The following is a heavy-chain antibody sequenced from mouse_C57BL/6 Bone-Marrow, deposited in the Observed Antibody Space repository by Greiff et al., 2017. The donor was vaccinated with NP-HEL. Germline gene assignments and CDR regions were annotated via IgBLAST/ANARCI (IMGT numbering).Heavy chain of an antibody. D-gene: IGHD1-1*01. CDR1: GYTFTSYW. CDR2: IYPGSGST. CDR3: ARFHPSYYYGSSYDY. J-gene: IGHJ2*01. Sequence: QVQLQQPGAELVKPGASVKMSCKASGYTFTSYWITWVKQRPGQGLEWIGDIYPGSGSTNYNEKFKSKATLTVDNSYSTAYMQLSSLTSEDSAVYYCARFHPSYYYGSSYDYWGQGTTLTVSS. V-gene: IGHV1-55*01.